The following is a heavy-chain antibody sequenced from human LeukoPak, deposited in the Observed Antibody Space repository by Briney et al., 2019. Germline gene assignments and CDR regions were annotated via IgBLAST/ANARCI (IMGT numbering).Heavy chain of an antibody. CDR1: GESIRSSSHY. J-gene: IGHJ4*02. CDR2: IYYSGTP. V-gene: IGHV4-39*01. CDR3: AKTTQQLFDF. D-gene: IGHD6-13*01. Sequence: PSETLSLTCTVSGESIRSSSHYWGWIRQPPGKGLEWIANIYYSGTPYYNPSLKSRVTISVDTSKNQFSLKLRSVTATDTAVYFCAKTTQQLFDFWGQGTLVTVT.